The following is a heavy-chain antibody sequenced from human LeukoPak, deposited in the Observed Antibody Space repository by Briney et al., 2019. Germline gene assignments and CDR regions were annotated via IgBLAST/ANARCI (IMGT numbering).Heavy chain of an antibody. J-gene: IGHJ5*02. CDR2: ISGSGGST. CDR3: AKSAPLIVVVPAAGGKNWFDP. CDR1: GFTFSSYA. Sequence: PGGSLRLSCAASGFTFSSYAMSWVRQAPGKGLEWVSAISGSGGSTYYADSVKGRFTISRDNSKNTLYLQMNSLRAEDTAVYYCAKSAPLIVVVPAAGGKNWFDPWGRGTLVTVSS. D-gene: IGHD2-2*01. V-gene: IGHV3-23*01.